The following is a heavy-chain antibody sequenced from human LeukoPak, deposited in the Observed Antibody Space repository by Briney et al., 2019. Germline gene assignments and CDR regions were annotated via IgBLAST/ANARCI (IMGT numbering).Heavy chain of an antibody. Sequence: GGSLRLSCAASGFTFSDYYMSWVRQAPGKGLEWVANIKQDGSEKYYVDSVKGRFTISRDNAKNSLYLQMNSLRAEDTAVYYCARVGDYVWGSYRSPFDYWGQGTLVTVSS. CDR2: IKQDGSEK. CDR1: GFTFSDYY. D-gene: IGHD3-16*02. J-gene: IGHJ4*02. V-gene: IGHV3-7*01. CDR3: ARVGDYVWGSYRSPFDY.